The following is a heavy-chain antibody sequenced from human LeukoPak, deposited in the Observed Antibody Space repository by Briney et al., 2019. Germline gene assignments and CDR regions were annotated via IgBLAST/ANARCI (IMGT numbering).Heavy chain of an antibody. J-gene: IGHJ5*02. Sequence: GGSLRLSCAASGFTFSSYAMSWVRQAPGKGLEWVSAISGSGGSTYYADSVKGRFTISRDNAKNSLYLQVNSLRAEDTAVYYCARDEGYCSGGRCYGNWFDPWGQGTLVTVSS. CDR2: ISGSGGST. D-gene: IGHD2-15*01. CDR1: GFTFSSYA. CDR3: ARDEGYCSGGRCYGNWFDP. V-gene: IGHV3-23*01.